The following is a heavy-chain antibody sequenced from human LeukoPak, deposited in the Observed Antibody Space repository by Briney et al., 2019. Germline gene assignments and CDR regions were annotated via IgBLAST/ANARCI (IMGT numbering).Heavy chain of an antibody. J-gene: IGHJ5*02. CDR3: ARDRDSYGSGRTGFDP. V-gene: IGHV3-48*02. CDR1: GFIFSDYS. D-gene: IGHD3-10*01. CDR2: ISSSSSTI. Sequence: GGSLRLSCAAPGFIFSDYSMNWVRQAPGKGLEWVSYISSSSSTIYYADSVKGRFTISRDNAKNSLYLQMNNLRDEDTAVYYCARDRDSYGSGRTGFDPWGQGTLVTVSS.